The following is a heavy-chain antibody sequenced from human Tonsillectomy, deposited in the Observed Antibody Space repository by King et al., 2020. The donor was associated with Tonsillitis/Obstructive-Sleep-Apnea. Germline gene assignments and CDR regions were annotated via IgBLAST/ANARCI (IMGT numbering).Heavy chain of an antibody. CDR3: ARHGDSSGYPYGMDV. V-gene: IGHV5-10-1*03. Sequence: VQLVESGAEVKKPGESLRISCKGSGYSFTSYWISWVRQMPGKGLEWMGRIDPSDSYTNYSPSFQGHVTISADKSNSTAYLQWSSLKASDTAMYYCARHGDSSGYPYGMDVWGQGTTVTVSS. CDR2: IDPSDSYT. J-gene: IGHJ6*02. CDR1: GYSFTSYW. D-gene: IGHD3-22*01.